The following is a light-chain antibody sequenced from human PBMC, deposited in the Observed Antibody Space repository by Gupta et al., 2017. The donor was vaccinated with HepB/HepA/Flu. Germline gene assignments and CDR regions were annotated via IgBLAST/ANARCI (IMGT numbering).Light chain of an antibody. V-gene: IGLV2-11*01. CDR1: SSDVGGYNY. Sequence: SALTQPRSVSGSPGQSVTISCTGTSSDVGGYNYVSWYQQHPGKAPNLMIYDVSKRRSGVPDRGSGSKSGNTAAMTISVLQAEEEADYYCCSYAGSDTVIYVFGTGTKVTVL. J-gene: IGLJ1*01. CDR2: DVS. CDR3: CSYAGSDTVIYV.